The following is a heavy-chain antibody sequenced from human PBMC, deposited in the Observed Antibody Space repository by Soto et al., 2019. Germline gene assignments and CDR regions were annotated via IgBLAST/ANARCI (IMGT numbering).Heavy chain of an antibody. D-gene: IGHD2-21*02. CDR1: GFTFNYYW. J-gene: IGHJ3*01. Sequence: EVQLVESEGGLVQRGGSLRLSCAASGFTFNYYWMHWVCQAPGQGLVWVSHIHSDGSSTTYADSVKGRFTISRDNAKNTLYLQMNSLRAEDTAVYYCARGDKGGFDLWGQGTTVTVSS. V-gene: IGHV3-74*01. CDR3: ARGDKGGFDL. CDR2: IHSDGSST.